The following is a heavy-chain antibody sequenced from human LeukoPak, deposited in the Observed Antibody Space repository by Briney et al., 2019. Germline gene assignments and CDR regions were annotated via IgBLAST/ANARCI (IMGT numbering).Heavy chain of an antibody. CDR1: GGSFSGYY. V-gene: IGHV4-34*01. CDR2: IHHTGAT. D-gene: IGHD3-9*01. CDR3: ARGLDKTFWYFDL. Sequence: SETLSLTCAVYGGSFSGYYWGWIRQPPGKGLEWIGEIHHTGATTSNPSLKSRVSLSLDTSRNQLSLRLISVTAADTGLYFCARGLDKTFWYFDLWGRGTLVTVSS. J-gene: IGHJ2*01.